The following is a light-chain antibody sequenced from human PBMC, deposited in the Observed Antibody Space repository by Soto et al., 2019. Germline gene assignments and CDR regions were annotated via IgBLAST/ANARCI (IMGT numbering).Light chain of an antibody. CDR1: HSDVGGSDR. CDR2: EVS. J-gene: IGLJ3*02. Sequence: QSALTQPASVSASPGQSITISCTGTHSDVGGSDRVSWSQQHPGKPPKLIIFEVSYRPSGVSNRFSGSKSGNTASLTISGLQPEDEADYYCTSFTSTNTWVFGGGTKLTVL. CDR3: TSFTSTNTWV. V-gene: IGLV2-14*01.